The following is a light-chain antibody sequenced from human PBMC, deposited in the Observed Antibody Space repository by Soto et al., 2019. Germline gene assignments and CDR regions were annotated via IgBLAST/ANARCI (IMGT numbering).Light chain of an antibody. V-gene: IGKV3-20*01. Sequence: EIVLTQSPCTLSMSPGERATLSCRTSQTLNSGYLAWYQQKPGQAPRLLIYGAASRATGIPDRVSGSRSGRDFTRSISRLEPEDFAVYYCQQYASAPYTFGQGNKLEIK. CDR2: GAA. J-gene: IGKJ2*01. CDR1: QTLNSGY. CDR3: QQYASAPYT.